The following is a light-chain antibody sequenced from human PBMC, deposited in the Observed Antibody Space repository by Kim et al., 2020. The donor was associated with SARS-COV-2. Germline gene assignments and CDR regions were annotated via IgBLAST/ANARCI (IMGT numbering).Light chain of an antibody. Sequence: ATINCKSSQSVLYSSNNKNYLAWYQQKPGQPPKLLIYWASTRESGVPDRFSGSGSGTDFTLTISSLQAEDVAVYYCQKYYSTPWTFGQGTKVDIK. CDR2: WAS. V-gene: IGKV4-1*01. CDR1: QSVLYSSNNKNY. J-gene: IGKJ1*01. CDR3: QKYYSTPWT.